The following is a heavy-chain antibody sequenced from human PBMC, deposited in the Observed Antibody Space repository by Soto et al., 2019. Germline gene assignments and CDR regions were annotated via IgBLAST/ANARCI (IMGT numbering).Heavy chain of an antibody. V-gene: IGHV4-39*01. CDR1: GGSISTSYYS. J-gene: IGHJ4*02. CDR3: ARGGGSWYRTNYFDY. D-gene: IGHD6-13*01. CDR2: IYYSGSA. Sequence: SETLSLTCTVSGGSISTSYYSWGWIRQPPGKGLEWIGSIYYSGSAFYNPSLKSRVTISVDTSKNQFSLKLSSVTAADTAVYYCARGGGSWYRTNYFDYWGQGTLVTVSS.